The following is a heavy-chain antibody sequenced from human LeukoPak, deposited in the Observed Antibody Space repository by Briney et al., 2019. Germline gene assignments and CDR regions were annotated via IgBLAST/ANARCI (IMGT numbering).Heavy chain of an antibody. CDR2: IYTSGRT. CDR3: ARARVIPASFDD. V-gene: IGHV4-61*02. CDR1: GGSITFGSYY. Sequence: SETLSLTCTVSGGSITFGSYYWTWIRQPAGKGLEWIGRIYTSGRTFYNPSLKSRVTISMYTSMNQFSLMLNSVTAADTAVYYCARARVIPASFDDWGQGTLVTVSS. D-gene: IGHD3-16*02. J-gene: IGHJ4*02.